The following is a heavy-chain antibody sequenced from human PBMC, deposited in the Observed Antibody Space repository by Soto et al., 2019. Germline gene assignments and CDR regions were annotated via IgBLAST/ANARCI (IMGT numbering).Heavy chain of an antibody. J-gene: IGHJ5*02. V-gene: IGHV4-59*08. CDR3: ARVREKIGYWTNGVCYSGYNWFVP. CDR2: IYYSGST. Sequence: SETLSLTCTVSGGSISSYYWSWIRQPPGKGLEWIGYIYYSGSTNYNPSLKSRVTISVDTSKNQFSLKLSSVTAADTAVYYCARVREKIGYWTNGVCYSGYNWFVPWGQGTLVTVSS. CDR1: GGSISSYY. D-gene: IGHD2-8*01.